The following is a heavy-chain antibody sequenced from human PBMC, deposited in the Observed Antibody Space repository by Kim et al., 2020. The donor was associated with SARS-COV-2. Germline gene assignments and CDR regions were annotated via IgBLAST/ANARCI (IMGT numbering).Heavy chain of an antibody. V-gene: IGHV4-34*01. J-gene: IGHJ4*01. CDR3: ARGSRGYSYGYPYYFDY. D-gene: IGHD5-18*01. CDR1: GGSFSGYY. Sequence: SETLSLTCAVYGGSFSGYYWSWIRQPPGKGLEWIGEINHSGSTNYNPSLKSRVTISVDTSKNQFSLKLSSVTAADTAVYYCARGSRGYSYGYPYYFDYWG. CDR2: INHSGST.